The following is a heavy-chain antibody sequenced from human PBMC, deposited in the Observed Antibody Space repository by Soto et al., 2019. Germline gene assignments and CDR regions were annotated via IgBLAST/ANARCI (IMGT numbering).Heavy chain of an antibody. D-gene: IGHD4-17*01. CDR3: ARLDYGDYPSFDP. CDR1: GYTFTTYA. Sequence: ASVKVSCKASGYTFTTYAIHWVRQAPGQSPEWMGWINADNGDTKYSQKFQGRVTMTRDTSASTAYMELRSLRSDDTAVYYCARLDYGDYPSFDPWGQGTLVTVSS. J-gene: IGHJ5*02. CDR2: INADNGDT. V-gene: IGHV1-3*01.